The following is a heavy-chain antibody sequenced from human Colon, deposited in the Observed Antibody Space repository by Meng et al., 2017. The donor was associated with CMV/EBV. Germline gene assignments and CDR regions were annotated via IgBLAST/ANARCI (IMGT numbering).Heavy chain of an antibody. CDR3: ARDGYSHSWNLEVYSDS. D-gene: IGHD5-12*01. V-gene: IGHV1-18*01. Sequence: ASVKVSCKASGYNFVNYGITWVRQAPGQGLEWMGWISPYHAKTNYAQRVQDRITMTTDTSTNTAYMELKSLRSDDTAVYYCARDGYSHSWNLEVYSDSWGQGTLVTVSS. CDR2: ISPYHAKT. CDR1: GYNFVNYG. J-gene: IGHJ4*02.